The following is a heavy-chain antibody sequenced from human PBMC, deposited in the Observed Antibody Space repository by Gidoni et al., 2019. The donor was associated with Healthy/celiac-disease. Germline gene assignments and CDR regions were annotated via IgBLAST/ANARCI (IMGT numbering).Heavy chain of an antibody. D-gene: IGHD2-15*01. CDR3: AKEGTWSFDY. V-gene: IGHV3-30*18. CDR2: ISYDGSNK. J-gene: IGHJ4*02. CDR1: GFTFSSYG. Sequence: QVQLVESGGGVVQPGRSLRLSCAASGFTFSSYGMHWVRQAPGKGLEWVAVISYDGSNKYYADSVKGRFTISRDNSKNTLYLQMNSLRAEDTAVYYCAKEGTWSFDYWGQGTLVTVSS.